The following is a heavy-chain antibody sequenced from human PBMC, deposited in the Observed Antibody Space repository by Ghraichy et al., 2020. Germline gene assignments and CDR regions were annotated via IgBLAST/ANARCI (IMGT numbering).Heavy chain of an antibody. D-gene: IGHD2-15*01. CDR3: ARRVVVSSYRYYFDY. V-gene: IGHV4-39*01. J-gene: IGHJ4*02. CDR2: IFYTGTT. CDR1: GGSISSSSYY. Sequence: SETLSLTCTVSGGSISSSSYYWDWIRQPPGKGLEWIGSIFYTGTTFYNPSLKSRVTISVDTSKNRFSLKESSVTAADTAVYYCARRVVVSSYRYYFDYWGQGTLVTVSS.